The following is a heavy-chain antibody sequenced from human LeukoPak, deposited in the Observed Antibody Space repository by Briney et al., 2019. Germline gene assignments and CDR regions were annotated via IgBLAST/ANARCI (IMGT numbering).Heavy chain of an antibody. CDR2: ISRSSGYI. CDR3: ARDLTAVIAGYWYFDL. CDR1: GFTFSRYN. J-gene: IGHJ2*01. Sequence: PGGSLRLSCAASGFTFSRYNMHWVRQAPGKGLEWVSSISRSSGYIFYGDSVRGRFTISRDNPKNSLYLQMHSLRPDDTAVYCCARDLTAVIAGYWYFDLWGRGTLVTV. D-gene: IGHD2-21*01. V-gene: IGHV3-21*01.